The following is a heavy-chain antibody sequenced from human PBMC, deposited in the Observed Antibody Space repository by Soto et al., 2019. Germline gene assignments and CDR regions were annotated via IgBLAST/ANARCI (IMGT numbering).Heavy chain of an antibody. V-gene: IGHV2-5*02. CDR1: GFSLSTSGVG. Sequence: QITLKESGPTLVKPTQTLTLTCTFSGFSLSTSGVGVGWIRQPPGKALEWLALLFWDDDDRYSPSLKSRLTITKDTSKAPVVLTMINMAPVDTATYFCAHLAFCGGSCYYFDYWGLGTLVTVSS. CDR3: AHLAFCGGSCYYFDY. D-gene: IGHD2-15*01. J-gene: IGHJ4*02. CDR2: LFWDDDD.